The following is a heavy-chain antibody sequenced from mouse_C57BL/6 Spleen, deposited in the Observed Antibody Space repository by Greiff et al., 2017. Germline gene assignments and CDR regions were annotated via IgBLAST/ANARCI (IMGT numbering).Heavy chain of an antibody. J-gene: IGHJ1*03. CDR3: ARQDCDNGYFDV. CDR2: IWSDGST. V-gene: IGHV2-6-1*01. CDR1: GFSLTSYG. D-gene: IGHD1-3*01. Sequence: QVQLKESGPGLVAPSQSLSITCTVSGFSLTSYGVHWVRQPPGKGLEWLVVIWSDGSTTYNSALKSRLCISKDNSKSQVFLKMNSHQTDDTAMDYCARQDCDNGYFDVWGTGTTGTVSS.